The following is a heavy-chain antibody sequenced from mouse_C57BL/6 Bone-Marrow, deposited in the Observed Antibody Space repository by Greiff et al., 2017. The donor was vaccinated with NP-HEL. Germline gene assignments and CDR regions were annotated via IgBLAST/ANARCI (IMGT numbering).Heavy chain of an antibody. D-gene: IGHD1-1*01. V-gene: IGHV1-18*01. J-gene: IGHJ4*01. CDR2: INPNNGGT. CDR1: GYTFTDYN. Sequence: VQLQQSGPELVKPGASVKIPCKASGYTFTDYNMDWVKQSHGKSLEWIGDINPNNGGTIYNQKFKGKATLTVDKSSSTAYMELRSLTSEDTAVYYCARRITTVVATGNYYAMDYWGQGTSVTVSS. CDR3: ARRITTVVATGNYYAMDY.